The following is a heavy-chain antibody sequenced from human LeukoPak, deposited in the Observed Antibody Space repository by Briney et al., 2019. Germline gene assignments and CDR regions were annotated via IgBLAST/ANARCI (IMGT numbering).Heavy chain of an antibody. J-gene: IGHJ3*02. CDR1: GFTFSSYS. D-gene: IGHD4-17*01. CDR3: ARDRGYGDYVGAFDI. Sequence: GGSLRLSGAASGFTFSSYSMNWVRQAPGKGLEWVSHISSSSSTIYYADSVKGRFTISRDNAKNSLYLQMSSLRDEDTAVYYCARDRGYGDYVGAFDIWGQGTMVTVSS. V-gene: IGHV3-48*02. CDR2: ISSSSSTI.